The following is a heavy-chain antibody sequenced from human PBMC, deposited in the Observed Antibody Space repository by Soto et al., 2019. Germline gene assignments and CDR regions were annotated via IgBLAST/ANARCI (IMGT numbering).Heavy chain of an antibody. J-gene: IGHJ6*02. CDR3: AKVMTVAGRNYYYYGMDV. Sequence: GGSLRLSCAASGFTFSSYAMSWVRQAPGKGLEWVSAISGSGGSTYYADSVKGRFTISRDNSKNTLYLQMNSLRAEDTAVYYCAKVMTVAGRNYYYYGMDVWGQGTTVTVSS. CDR1: GFTFSSYA. D-gene: IGHD6-19*01. V-gene: IGHV3-23*01. CDR2: ISGSGGST.